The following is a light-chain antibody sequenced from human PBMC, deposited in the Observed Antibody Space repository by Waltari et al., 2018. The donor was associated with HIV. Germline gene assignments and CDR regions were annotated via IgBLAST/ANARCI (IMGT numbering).Light chain of an antibody. CDR3: SSYKDANDVV. J-gene: IGLJ2*01. Sequence: QSALTQPPSASGSPGQSVTISCPGTSSDVGGFDYVSWYHQQPPKAPKLILYEVNRRPSGVPDRFSGSKSGNTASLTVSRLQPEDEGDYYCSSYKDANDVVFGGGTKLTVL. CDR2: EVN. CDR1: SSDVGGFDY. V-gene: IGLV2-8*01.